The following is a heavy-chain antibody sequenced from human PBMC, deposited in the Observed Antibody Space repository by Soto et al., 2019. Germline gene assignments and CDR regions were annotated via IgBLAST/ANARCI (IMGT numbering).Heavy chain of an antibody. CDR1: GFTFRVYA. Sequence: VHLSESGGALVQPGGSLRLSCAASGFTFRVYAMSWFRQAPGGGLEWVSAIGGTGNTTYYADSVKGRFTIARDNSRDTLYLQMTSLRVEDTAVYYCARIRQLLFVSWGQGTVVSVSS. CDR2: IGGTGNTT. J-gene: IGHJ4*02. CDR3: ARIRQLLFVS. V-gene: IGHV3-23*01. D-gene: IGHD2-2*01.